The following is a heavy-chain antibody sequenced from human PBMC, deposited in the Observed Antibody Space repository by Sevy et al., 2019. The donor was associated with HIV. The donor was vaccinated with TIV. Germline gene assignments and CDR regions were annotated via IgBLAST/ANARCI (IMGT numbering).Heavy chain of an antibody. D-gene: IGHD3-22*01. J-gene: IGHJ4*02. CDR2: ISGSGGSGDKK. V-gene: IGHV3-23*01. CDR3: ARKYDSSGYFDY. Sequence: GGSLRLSCAASGFTFSSYAMNWVRQAPGKGLEWVSGISGSGGSGDKKNYADSVKGRFTISRDDSKNSLYLQLNSLSAEDTAIYYCARKYDSSGYFDYWGQGTLVTVSS. CDR1: GFTFSSYA.